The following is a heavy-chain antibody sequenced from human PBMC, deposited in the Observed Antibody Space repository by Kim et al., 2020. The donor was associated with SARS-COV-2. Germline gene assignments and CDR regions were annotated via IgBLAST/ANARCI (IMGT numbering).Heavy chain of an antibody. CDR2: IKSKTDGGTT. CDR1: GFTFSNAW. V-gene: IGHV3-15*01. J-gene: IGHJ6*02. CDR3: TTGAPDDYGDYYYYGMDV. Sequence: GGSLRLSCAASGFTFSNAWMNWVRQAPGKGLEWVGRIKSKTDGGTTDYAAPVKGRFTISRDDSKNTLYLQMNSLKTEDTAVYYCTTGAPDDYGDYYYYGMDVWGQGTTVTVSS. D-gene: IGHD4-17*01.